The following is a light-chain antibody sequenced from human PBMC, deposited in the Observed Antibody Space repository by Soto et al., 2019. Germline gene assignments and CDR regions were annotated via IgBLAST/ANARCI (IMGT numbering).Light chain of an antibody. J-gene: IGKJ1*01. CDR2: DAS. CDR1: QTVGRW. V-gene: IGKV1-5*01. Sequence: DIQMAQSPSTLSTSVGARVTVTCRASQTVGRWLAWYQQNPGTAPQLLIYDASTLESGVPTRFSGSGSGTQFTLTISSLQPDDSATYYCQQYNTFWTFGQGTKVDIK. CDR3: QQYNTFWT.